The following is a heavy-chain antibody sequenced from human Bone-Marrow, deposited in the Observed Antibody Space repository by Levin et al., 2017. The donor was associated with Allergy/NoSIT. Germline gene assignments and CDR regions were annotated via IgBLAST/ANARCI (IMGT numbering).Heavy chain of an antibody. CDR3: ARGLPVGLPHNYGMDV. J-gene: IGHJ6*02. V-gene: IGHV1-8*01. CDR1: GYTFTSYD. CDR2: MNPNSGNT. D-gene: IGHD1-14*01. Sequence: GESLKISCKASGYTFTSYDINWVRQATGQGLEWMGWMNPNSGNTVYAQKFQGRVTLTRDTSITTAYMDLSSLRSEDTAVYYCARGLPVGLPHNYGMDVWGQGTTVTVSS.